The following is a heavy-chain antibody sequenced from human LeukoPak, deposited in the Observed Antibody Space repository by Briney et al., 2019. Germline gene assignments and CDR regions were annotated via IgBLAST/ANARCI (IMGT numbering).Heavy chain of an antibody. Sequence: SGGSLRLSCAASGFTFSSYAMSWVRRAPGQELEWVSAVSGCGDSTYYADSVKGRFTMSRAKSKNTLSLQKNSLRAEDTAVYYCAKVMLGEFLYWFDPWGQGTLVTVSS. CDR2: VSGCGDST. V-gene: IGHV3-23*01. CDR3: AKVMLGEFLYWFDP. D-gene: IGHD3-10*02. J-gene: IGHJ5*02. CDR1: GFTFSSYA.